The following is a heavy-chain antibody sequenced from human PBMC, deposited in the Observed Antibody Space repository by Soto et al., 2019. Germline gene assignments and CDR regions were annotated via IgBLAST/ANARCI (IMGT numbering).Heavy chain of an antibody. CDR1: GFSLSTSGVG. Sequence: SGPTLVNPTQTLTLTCTFSGFSLSTSGVGVGWIRQPPGKALEWLALIYWDDDKRYSPSLKSRLTITKDTSKNQVVLTMTNMEPVKTATYYFAHLFYCSGGSCRDDAFDIWGQGTMVTVSS. CDR3: AHLFYCSGGSCRDDAFDI. D-gene: IGHD2-15*01. V-gene: IGHV2-5*02. CDR2: IYWDDDK. J-gene: IGHJ3*02.